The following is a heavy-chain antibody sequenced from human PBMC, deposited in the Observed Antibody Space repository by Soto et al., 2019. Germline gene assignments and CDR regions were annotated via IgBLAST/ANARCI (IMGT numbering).Heavy chain of an antibody. CDR1: GFTFSSYS. J-gene: IGHJ4*02. Sequence: EVQLVESGGGLVQPGGSLRLSCAASGFTFSSYSMNWVRQAQGKGLEWVSYISSSSSTIYYADSVKGPFTISRDNAKNSLYLQMNSLRAEDTAVYYCARDRADYGDYLAYWGQGTLVTVSS. D-gene: IGHD4-17*01. CDR3: ARDRADYGDYLAY. V-gene: IGHV3-48*01. CDR2: ISSSSSTI.